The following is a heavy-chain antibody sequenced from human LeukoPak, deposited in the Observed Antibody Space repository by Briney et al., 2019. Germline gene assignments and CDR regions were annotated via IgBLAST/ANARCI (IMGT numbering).Heavy chain of an antibody. V-gene: IGHV4-61*02. CDR1: GGSISSGGYS. CDR2: IYTSGST. CDR3: ARGSVRDFWSGYYRHQPYFDY. Sequence: SETLSLTCAVSGGSISSGGYSWSWIRQPPGKGLEWIGRIYTSGSTNYNPSLKSRVTMSVDTSKNQFSLKLSSVTAADTAVYYCARGSVRDFWSGYYRHQPYFDYWGQGTLVTVSS. J-gene: IGHJ4*02. D-gene: IGHD3-3*01.